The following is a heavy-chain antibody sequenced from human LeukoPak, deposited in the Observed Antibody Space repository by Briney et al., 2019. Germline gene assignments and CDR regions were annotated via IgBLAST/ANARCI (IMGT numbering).Heavy chain of an antibody. Sequence: SETLSLTCAVYGGSFSGYYWSWIRQPPGKGLEWIGESNPSGDTSYNPSLKSRVIISLDTSKNQFSLKLSSVTAADTAVYFCARGLIDGYNSHSLDYCGQGTLVTVSS. V-gene: IGHV4-34*01. CDR3: ARGLIDGYNSHSLDY. CDR1: GGSFSGYY. D-gene: IGHD5-24*01. J-gene: IGHJ4*02. CDR2: SNPSGDT.